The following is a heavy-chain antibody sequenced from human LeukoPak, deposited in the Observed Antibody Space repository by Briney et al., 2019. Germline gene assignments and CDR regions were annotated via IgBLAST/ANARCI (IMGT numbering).Heavy chain of an antibody. CDR1: GGSISSGAFH. J-gene: IGHJ4*02. V-gene: IGHV4-31*03. CDR3: ARGRGVVTATTYYFDY. Sequence: SETLSLTCTVSGGSISSGAFHWSWIRQHPGKGLEWIGYIYDSGSAYYNPSLKSRVIISVDTSKNQFSLKLSSVTAADTAVYYCARGRGVVTATTYYFDYWGQGTLVTVSS. D-gene: IGHD2-21*02. CDR2: IYDSGSA.